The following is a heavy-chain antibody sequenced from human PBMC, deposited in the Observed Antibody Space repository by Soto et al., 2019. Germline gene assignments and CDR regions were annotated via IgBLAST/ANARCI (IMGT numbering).Heavy chain of an antibody. V-gene: IGHV1-24*01. CDR3: ATRGIVVVSYPHRYFDY. Sequence: GASVKVSCKVSGYTLTELSMHWVRQAPGKGLEWMGGFDPEDGETIYAQKFQGRVTMTEDTSTDTAYMELSSLRSEDTAVYYCATRGIVVVSYPHRYFDYWGQGTLVTVSS. D-gene: IGHD3-22*01. CDR1: GYTLTELS. J-gene: IGHJ4*02. CDR2: FDPEDGET.